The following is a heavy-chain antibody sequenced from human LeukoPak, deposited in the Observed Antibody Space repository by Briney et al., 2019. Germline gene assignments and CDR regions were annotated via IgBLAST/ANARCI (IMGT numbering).Heavy chain of an antibody. CDR2: IYYSGST. CDR1: GGSISSYY. D-gene: IGHD6-19*01. CDR3: ARDRGWYRM. J-gene: IGHJ4*02. Sequence: SETLSLTCTVSGGSISSYYWSWTRQPPGKGLEWIGYIYYSGSTNYNPSLKSRVTISVDTSKNQFSLKLSSVTAADTAVYYCARDRGWYRMWGQGTLVTVSS. V-gene: IGHV4-59*01.